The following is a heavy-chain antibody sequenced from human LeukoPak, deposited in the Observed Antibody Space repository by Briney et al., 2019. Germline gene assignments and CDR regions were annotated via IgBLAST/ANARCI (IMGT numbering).Heavy chain of an antibody. CDR2: IIPLLGIT. Sequence: GASVKVSCKASGGTFSSYAMNWVRQAPGQGLEWVGRIIPLLGITNHAQKLQGRVTVTADTSTNTAYMELSSLISDDTVVYYCARSRTMINFGGIRHAFDIWGQGTLVTVSS. D-gene: IGHD3-16*01. J-gene: IGHJ3*02. CDR1: GGTFSSYA. V-gene: IGHV1-69*04. CDR3: ARSRTMINFGGIRHAFDI.